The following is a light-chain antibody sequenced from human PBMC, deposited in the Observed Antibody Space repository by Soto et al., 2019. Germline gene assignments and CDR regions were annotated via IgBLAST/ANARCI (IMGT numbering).Light chain of an antibody. J-gene: IGLJ7*01. CDR2: EVS. CDR1: SSDVGAYKY. Sequence: QSVLTQPASVSGSPGQSVTISCTGTSSDVGAYKYVSWYQQHPGKAPKLMIYEVSNRPSGVSNRFSGSKSGNTASLTISGLQADDEADYYCCSYAGSSTVFGGGTQLTVL. CDR3: CSYAGSSTV. V-gene: IGLV2-14*01.